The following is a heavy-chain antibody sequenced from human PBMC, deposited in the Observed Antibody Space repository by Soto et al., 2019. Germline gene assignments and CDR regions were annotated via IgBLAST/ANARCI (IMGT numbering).Heavy chain of an antibody. V-gene: IGHV3-53*01. Sequence: GGSLRLSCAASGFTVSSTYLTWVRQAPGKGLEWVAILYTGTDTVYADSVKGRFTISRDSSKNTFYLQMNSLRAEDTAMYFCARVAYWGPGTQVTVS. CDR3: ARVAY. J-gene: IGHJ4*02. CDR1: GFTVSSTY. CDR2: LYTGTDT.